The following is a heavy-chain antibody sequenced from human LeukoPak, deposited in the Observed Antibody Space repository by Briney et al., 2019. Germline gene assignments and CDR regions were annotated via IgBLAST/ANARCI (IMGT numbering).Heavy chain of an antibody. J-gene: IGHJ1*01. D-gene: IGHD6-6*01. CDR1: VSSISTYY. CDR3: ARGGAARLHFQN. Sequence: SETLSLTWTVAVSSISTYYRNWIRQPPWKGLEWMGYIYHSGSTNYNPSLQSRVTISVDTSKNQFPLNLNSVTAADTAVYYCARGGAARLHFQNWGQGTLVTVSS. V-gene: IGHV4-59*01. CDR2: IYHSGST.